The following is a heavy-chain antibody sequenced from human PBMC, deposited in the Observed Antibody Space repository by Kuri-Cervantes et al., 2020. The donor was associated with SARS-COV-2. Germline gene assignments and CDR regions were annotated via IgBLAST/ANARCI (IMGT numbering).Heavy chain of an antibody. V-gene: IGHV1-18*04. CDR3: ARVKAVVGATELRHDRLGLDY. CDR2: ISTYNGDT. Sequence: ASVKVSCKASGYIFNSFGITWVRQAPGQGLEWMGWISTYNGDTEYAQKFQGRVTMTTDTLRTTAFMELRSLRSDDTAVYYCARVKAVVGATELRHDRLGLDYWGQETLVTVSS. CDR1: GYIFNSFG. D-gene: IGHD1-26*01. J-gene: IGHJ4*02.